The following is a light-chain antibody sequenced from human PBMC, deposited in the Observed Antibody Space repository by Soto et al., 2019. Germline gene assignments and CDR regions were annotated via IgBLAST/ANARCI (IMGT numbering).Light chain of an antibody. Sequence: EIMMAQSPATLSVSPGERATLSCRASQSVSANLAWYQHKPGQAPRLLIYGASSRATGIPDRFSGSGSGTDFTLTISRLEPEDFAVYYCQQYGSSRTFGQGTKVDIK. V-gene: IGKV3-20*01. CDR3: QQYGSSRT. J-gene: IGKJ1*01. CDR1: QSVSAN. CDR2: GAS.